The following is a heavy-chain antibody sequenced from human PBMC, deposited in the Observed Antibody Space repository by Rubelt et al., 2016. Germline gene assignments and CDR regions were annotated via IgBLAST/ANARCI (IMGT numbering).Heavy chain of an antibody. CDR3: SRAERWLQGGDYYYAMDV. D-gene: IGHD5-24*01. CDR2: ISDSGRT. Sequence: VHLQESGPGLVRPSETLSLTCTVSRDSISSYYWSWIRQPPGTGLEWIGCISDSGRTNYNPSLKSRITISVDMSKKQFSLRLSPVTAADTAVYCCSRAERWLQGGDYYYAMDVWGQGTTVTVSS. J-gene: IGHJ6*02. CDR1: RDSISSYY. V-gene: IGHV4-59*01.